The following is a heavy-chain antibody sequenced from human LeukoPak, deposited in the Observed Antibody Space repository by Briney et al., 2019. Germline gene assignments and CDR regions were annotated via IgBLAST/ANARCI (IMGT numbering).Heavy chain of an antibody. J-gene: IGHJ4*02. CDR3: TRRDGYNEYGDY. V-gene: IGHV3-49*03. CDR2: TRSKAYGGTT. D-gene: IGHD5-24*01. CDR1: GFTFGDYA. Sequence: GGSLRLSCTASGFTFGDYAMSWFRQAPGKGLEWVGFTRSKAYGGTTEYAASVKGRFTISRDDSKSIAYLQMNSLKTEDTAVYYCTRRDGYNEYGDYWGQGTLVTVSS.